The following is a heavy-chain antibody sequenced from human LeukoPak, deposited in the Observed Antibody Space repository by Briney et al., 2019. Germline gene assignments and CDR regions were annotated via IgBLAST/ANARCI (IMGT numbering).Heavy chain of an antibody. Sequence: PSETLSLTCAVSGGSISSSNWWSWVRQPPGKGLEGIGEIYHSGSTNYNPPLKSRVTISVHKSKNQSSLKLSAVTAADTAVYYCARVVYSSSWPVGYFDYWGQGTLVTVSS. V-gene: IGHV4-4*02. CDR2: IYHSGST. CDR1: GGSISSSNW. CDR3: ARVVYSSSWPVGYFDY. D-gene: IGHD6-13*01. J-gene: IGHJ4*02.